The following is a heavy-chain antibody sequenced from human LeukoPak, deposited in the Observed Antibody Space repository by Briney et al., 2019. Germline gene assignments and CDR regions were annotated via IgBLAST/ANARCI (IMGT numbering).Heavy chain of an antibody. CDR2: LFLSGLT. CDR1: GGSITSTNW. J-gene: IGHJ4*02. Sequence: SETLSLTCGVSGGSITSTNWWSWVRQPPGQGLEWIWELFLSGLTNYKPFLKRRATIARDKSTNHLSRNLTSLTPADTAVYYCSRENGAFSPFGYWGQGTLVTVPS. CDR3: SRENGAFSPFGY. D-gene: IGHD2-8*01. V-gene: IGHV4-4*02.